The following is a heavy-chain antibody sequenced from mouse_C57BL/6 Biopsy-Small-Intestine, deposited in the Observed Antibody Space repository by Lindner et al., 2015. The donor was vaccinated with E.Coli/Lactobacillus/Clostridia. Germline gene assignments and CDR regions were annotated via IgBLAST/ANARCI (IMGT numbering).Heavy chain of an antibody. V-gene: IGHV1-66*01. CDR1: GYTFTGYY. CDR2: IDPGSGGT. D-gene: IGHD1-1*01. Sequence: SVKVSCKGSGYTFTGYYVQWVRQAPGQGPEWMGWIDPGSGGTKLSQKFQGRVSMTRDTSINTVYMELRGLRYEDTAMYYCARDWFTRITDVFDCWGQGSLVTVSS. CDR3: ARDWFTRITDVFDC. J-gene: IGHJ4*01.